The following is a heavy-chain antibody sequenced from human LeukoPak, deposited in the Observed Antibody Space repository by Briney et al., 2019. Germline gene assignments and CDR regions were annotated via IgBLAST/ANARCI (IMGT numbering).Heavy chain of an antibody. CDR2: IYTSGST. CDR1: GGSISSYY. V-gene: IGHV4-4*07. J-gene: IGHJ4*02. D-gene: IGHD1-26*01. Sequence: SETLSLTCTVSGGSISSYYWSWIRQPAGKGLECIGRIYTSGSTNYNPSLKSRVTISVDKSKNQFSLKLSSVTAADTAVYYCAREGGRWELLPFDYWGQGTLVTVSS. CDR3: AREGGRWELLPFDY.